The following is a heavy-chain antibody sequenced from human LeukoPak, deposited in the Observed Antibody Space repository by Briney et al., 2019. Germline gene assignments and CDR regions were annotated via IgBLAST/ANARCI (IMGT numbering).Heavy chain of an antibody. Sequence: PGGSLRLSCAASGFTFSNDPMSWVRQTPGKGLEWVSTINYSGGSTYYADSVKGRFTISRDNAKNSLYLQMNSLRAEDTAMYYCARDGWFGDYNWFDPWGQGTLVTVSS. V-gene: IGHV3-23*01. CDR3: ARDGWFGDYNWFDP. D-gene: IGHD3-10*01. CDR2: INYSGGST. CDR1: GFTFSNDP. J-gene: IGHJ5*02.